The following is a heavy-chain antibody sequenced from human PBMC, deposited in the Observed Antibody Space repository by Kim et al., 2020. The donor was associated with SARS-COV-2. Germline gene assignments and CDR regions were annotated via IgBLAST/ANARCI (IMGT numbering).Heavy chain of an antibody. CDR1: GYTFTSYG. D-gene: IGHD3-22*01. Sequence: ASVKVSCKASGYTFTSYGISWVRQAPGQGLEWMGWISAYNGNTNYAQKLQGRVTMTTDTSTSTAYMELRSLRSDDTAVYYCARDPPYYYDSSGYYLIRFDPWGQGTLVTVSS. CDR3: ARDPPYYYDSSGYYLIRFDP. CDR2: ISAYNGNT. J-gene: IGHJ5*02. V-gene: IGHV1-18*01.